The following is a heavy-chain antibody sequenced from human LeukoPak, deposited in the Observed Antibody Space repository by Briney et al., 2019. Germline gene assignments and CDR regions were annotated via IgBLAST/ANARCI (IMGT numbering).Heavy chain of an antibody. CDR1: GGTFSSYA. CDR3: AREIGGGSCYPECGMDA. J-gene: IGHJ6*04. D-gene: IGHD2-15*01. V-gene: IGHV1-69*06. CDR2: IIPIFGTA. Sequence: SVKVSCKASGGTFSSYAISWVRQAPGQGLEWMGGIIPIFGTANYAQKFQGRVTITADKSTSTAYMELSSLRSEDTAVYYCAREIGGGSCYPECGMDAWGKGTTVTVSS.